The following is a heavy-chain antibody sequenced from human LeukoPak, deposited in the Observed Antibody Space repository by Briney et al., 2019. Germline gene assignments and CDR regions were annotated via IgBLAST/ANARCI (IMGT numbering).Heavy chain of an antibody. CDR3: ARHDSSGYYADY. D-gene: IGHD3-22*01. J-gene: IGHJ4*02. Sequence: GGSLRLSCKGSGYSFTSYWIGWVRQMPGKGLEWMGIIYPGDSDTRCSPSFQGQVTISADKSISTAYLQWSSLKASDTAMYYCARHDSSGYYADYWGQGTLVTVSS. V-gene: IGHV5-51*01. CDR2: IYPGDSDT. CDR1: GYSFTSYW.